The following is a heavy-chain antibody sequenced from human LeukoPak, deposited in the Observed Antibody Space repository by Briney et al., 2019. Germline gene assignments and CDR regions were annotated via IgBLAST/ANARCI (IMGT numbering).Heavy chain of an antibody. J-gene: IGHJ4*02. V-gene: IGHV4-39*07. CDR3: ARGIESYGDYGY. D-gene: IGHD4-17*01. Sequence: PSETLSLTCTVSGGSISSRSYYWGWIRQPPGKGLEWIGSIYYSGSTYYNASLKSLLTISIDTSKNQFSLKLSSLTAADTAIYYCARGIESYGDYGYWGQGILVTVSS. CDR2: IYYSGST. CDR1: GGSISSRSYY.